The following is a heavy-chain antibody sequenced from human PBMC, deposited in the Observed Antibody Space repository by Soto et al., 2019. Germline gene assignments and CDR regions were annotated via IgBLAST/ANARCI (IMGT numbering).Heavy chain of an antibody. CDR1: GFSFSSYA. V-gene: IGHV3-30*04. CDR3: ARDMYSSDYFVKWFEP. D-gene: IGHD6-19*01. CDR2: ISKDGMNK. Sequence: QVRLVESGGGVVQPGRSLRLSCTASGFSFSSYAMYWFRQPPGKGLEWVAVISKDGMNKNYADSVKGRVTVSRDNANYSLDLQLNSLRGEDTAMYYCARDMYSSDYFVKWFEPWSQGTLVTVSS. J-gene: IGHJ5*02.